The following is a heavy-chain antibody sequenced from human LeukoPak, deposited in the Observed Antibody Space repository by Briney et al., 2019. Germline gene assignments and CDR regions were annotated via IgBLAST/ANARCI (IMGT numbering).Heavy chain of an antibody. CDR3: ARVRQWLDYYYYYMDV. V-gene: IGHV1-18*01. Sequence: ASVKVSCKASGYTFTSYGISWVRQAPGQGLEWMGWISAYNGNTNYAQKLQGRVTMTTDTSTSTAYMELRSLRSDDTAVYYCARVRQWLDYYYYYMDVWGKGTTVTVSS. J-gene: IGHJ6*03. CDR2: ISAYNGNT. CDR1: GYTFTSYG. D-gene: IGHD6-19*01.